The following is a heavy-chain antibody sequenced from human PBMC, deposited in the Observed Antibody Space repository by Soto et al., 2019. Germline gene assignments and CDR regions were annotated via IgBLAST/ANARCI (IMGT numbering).Heavy chain of an antibody. CDR2: IYWADVK. J-gene: IGHJ4*02. D-gene: IGHD4-17*01. CDR3: ARKGAGDYAFYY. V-gene: IGHV2-5*02. CDR1: GFSLSTSGVG. Sequence: QITLKESGPTLVKPTQTLTLTCTLSGFSLSTSGVGVGWIRQSPGKALEWLAVIYWADVKHYSPSLERRLTITKDTSESEVVLTMANMDPVDTASYYCARKGAGDYAFYYWGQGILVTVSS.